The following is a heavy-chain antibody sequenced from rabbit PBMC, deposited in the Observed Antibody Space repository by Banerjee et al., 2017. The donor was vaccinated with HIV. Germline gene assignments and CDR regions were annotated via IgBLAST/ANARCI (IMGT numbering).Heavy chain of an antibody. V-gene: IGHV1S45*01. CDR1: GFSFSSNYW. Sequence: QEQLEESGGDLVKPGASLTLTCTASGFSFSSNYWICWVRQAPGKGLEWIACIDVGSSGSTYYASWAIGRFTISKTSSTTVTLQLTSLTPADTATYFCARDLAGVIGWNFGLWGPGTLVTVS. CDR3: ARDLAGVIGWNFGL. D-gene: IGHD4-1*01. CDR2: IDVGSSGST. J-gene: IGHJ4*01.